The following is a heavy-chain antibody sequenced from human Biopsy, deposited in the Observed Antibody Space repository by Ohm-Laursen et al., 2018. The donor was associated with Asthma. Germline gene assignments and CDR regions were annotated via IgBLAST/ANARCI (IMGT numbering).Heavy chain of an antibody. J-gene: IGHJ6*02. D-gene: IGHD5-12*01. CDR3: ARGYSGTDRIVYYYSGMEV. V-gene: IGHV1-69*13. CDR2: LIPVLGTA. CDR1: GGTFSTHD. Sequence: GASVKVSCKVSGGTFSTHDISWVRQASRQGLEWMGGLIPVLGTADYAPMFEGRVTITADESTSTAYLELTSLRFEDTAVYYCARGYSGTDRIVYYYSGMEVWGQGTTVTVSS.